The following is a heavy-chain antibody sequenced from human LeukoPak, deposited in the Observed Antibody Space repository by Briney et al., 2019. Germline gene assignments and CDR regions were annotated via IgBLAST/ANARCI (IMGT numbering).Heavy chain of an antibody. V-gene: IGHV4-59*01. J-gene: IGHJ3*02. D-gene: IGHD5/OR15-5a*01. CDR1: GGSISSYY. CDR2: IYYSGST. CDR3: ARDSGVYDAFDI. Sequence: SETLSLTGTGSGGSISSYYWSWIRQPPGKGLEWIGYIYYSGSTNYNPSLKSRVTISVDTSKNQFSLKLSSVTAADTAVYYCARDSGVYDAFDIWGQGTMVTVSS.